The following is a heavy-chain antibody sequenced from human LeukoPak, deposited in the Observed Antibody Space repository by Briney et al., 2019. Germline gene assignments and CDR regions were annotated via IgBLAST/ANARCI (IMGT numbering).Heavy chain of an antibody. CDR1: GGSFSGYY. V-gene: IGHV4-34*01. Sequence: PSETLSLTCAVYGGSFSGYYWSWIRQPPGKGLEWIGEINHSGSTNYNPSLKSRVTISVDTSKSQFSLKLSSVTAADTAVYYCARGYYDSSGYYYYYYYMDVWGKGTTVTVSS. J-gene: IGHJ6*03. CDR3: ARGYYDSSGYYYYYYYMDV. D-gene: IGHD3-22*01. CDR2: INHSGST.